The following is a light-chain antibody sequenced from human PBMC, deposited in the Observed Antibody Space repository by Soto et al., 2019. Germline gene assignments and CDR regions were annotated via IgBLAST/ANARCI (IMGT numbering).Light chain of an antibody. CDR1: SSDVGGYNY. V-gene: IGLV2-14*01. J-gene: IGLJ3*02. CDR2: DVS. CDR3: SSYTSSTAWV. Sequence: QSALTQPASVSGSPGQSITISCTGTSSDVGGYNYVSWYQQHPGKAPKLMIYDVSNRPSGVSNRFSGSRSGNTPSLTISGLQAEDEADYYFSSYTSSTAWVFGGGTKLTVL.